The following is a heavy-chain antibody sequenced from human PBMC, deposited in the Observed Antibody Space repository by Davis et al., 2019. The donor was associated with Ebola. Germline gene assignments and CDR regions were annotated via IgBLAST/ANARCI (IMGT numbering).Heavy chain of an antibody. D-gene: IGHD6-19*01. CDR3: ARHGLDWYFDL. CDR1: GGSISSGSYY. Sequence: SETLSLTCTVSGGSISSGSYYWSWIRQPAGKGLEWIGHIYTSGSTKYNPSLKSRVTISIDTSKNHFSLRLSSVTAADTAVYYCARHGLDWYFDLWGRGTLVTVSS. J-gene: IGHJ2*01. V-gene: IGHV4-61*09. CDR2: IYTSGST.